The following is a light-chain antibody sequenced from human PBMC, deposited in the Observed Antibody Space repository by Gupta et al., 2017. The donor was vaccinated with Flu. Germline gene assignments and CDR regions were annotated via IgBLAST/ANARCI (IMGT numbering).Light chain of an antibody. V-gene: IGKV1-39*01. Sequence: DIQMTKSPSSLSASVGDRVTITCRASQSIGRYLNWYHQKPGSAPKLLIYAASSLQSGVPSRFSGSGSGTDFTLTINSLQPEDFATYYCLQSDSYPWTFGPGTKVEVK. CDR3: LQSDSYPWT. CDR2: AAS. J-gene: IGKJ1*01. CDR1: QSIGRY.